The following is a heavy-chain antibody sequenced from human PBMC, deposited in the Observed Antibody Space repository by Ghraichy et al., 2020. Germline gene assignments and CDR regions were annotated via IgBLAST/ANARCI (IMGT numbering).Heavy chain of an antibody. CDR1: GGSISSSSYY. V-gene: IGHV4-39*01. J-gene: IGHJ5*02. Sequence: SETLSLTCTVSGGSISSSSYYWGWIRQPPGKGLEWIGSIYYSGSTYYNPSLKSRVTISVDTSKNQFSLKLSSVTAADTAVYYCARRVGIVVVPAANEFWFDPWGQGTLVTVSS. CDR3: ARRVGIVVVPAANEFWFDP. D-gene: IGHD2-2*01. CDR2: IYYSGST.